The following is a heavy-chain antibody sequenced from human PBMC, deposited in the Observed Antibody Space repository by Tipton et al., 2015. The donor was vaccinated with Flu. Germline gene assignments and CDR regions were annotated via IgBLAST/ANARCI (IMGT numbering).Heavy chain of an antibody. D-gene: IGHD1-26*01. CDR1: GFTFSSYE. J-gene: IGHJ4*02. V-gene: IGHV3-30*01. CDR3: ARVVVGAADY. CDR2: ISYDGSNK. Sequence: SLRLSCAASGFTFSSYEMNWVRQAPGKGLEWVAVISYDGSNKYYADSVKGRFTISRDNSKNTLYLQMNSLRAEDTAVYYCARVVVGAADYWGQGTLVTVSS.